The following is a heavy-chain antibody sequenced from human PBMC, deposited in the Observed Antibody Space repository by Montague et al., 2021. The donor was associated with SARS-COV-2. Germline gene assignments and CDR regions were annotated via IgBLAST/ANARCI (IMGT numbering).Heavy chain of an antibody. V-gene: IGHV4-34*01. D-gene: IGHD1-1*01. J-gene: IGHJ4*02. CDR2: INYGGST. CDR1: GGSFSDYH. Sequence: SETLSLTCAVYGGSFSDYHWTWIRQSPGGGLEWIGQINYGGSTKYNPSLRRRVTISIDTSKNQFSLKLTSVTAADTAVYYCARGAPGYWGQGTLVTVSS. CDR3: ARGAPGY.